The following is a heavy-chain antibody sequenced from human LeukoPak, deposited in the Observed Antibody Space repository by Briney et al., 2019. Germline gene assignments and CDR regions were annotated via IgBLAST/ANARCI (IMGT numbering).Heavy chain of an antibody. Sequence: GGSLRLSCAASGFTFSSYWMSWVRQAPGKGLEWVANIKQDGSEKYYVDSVKGRFTISRDNAKNSLYLQMNSLRAEDTAVYYCARGRQKGYSSGPSEDLNYWGQGTLVTVSS. CDR1: GFTFSSYW. V-gene: IGHV3-7*01. CDR3: ARGRQKGYSSGPSEDLNY. J-gene: IGHJ4*02. D-gene: IGHD6-19*01. CDR2: IKQDGSEK.